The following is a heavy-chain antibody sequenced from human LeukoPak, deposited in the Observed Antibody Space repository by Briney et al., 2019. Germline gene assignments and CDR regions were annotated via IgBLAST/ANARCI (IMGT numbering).Heavy chain of an antibody. V-gene: IGHV3-21*01. D-gene: IGHD2-15*01. CDR1: GFTFSSYA. Sequence: GGSLRLSCAASGFTFSSYAMSWVRQAPGKGLEWVSSISSSSSYIYYADSVKGRFTISRDNAKNSLYLQMNSLRAEDTAVYYCARVPYCSGGSCYHYFDYWGQGTLVTVSS. J-gene: IGHJ4*02. CDR2: ISSSSSYI. CDR3: ARVPYCSGGSCYHYFDY.